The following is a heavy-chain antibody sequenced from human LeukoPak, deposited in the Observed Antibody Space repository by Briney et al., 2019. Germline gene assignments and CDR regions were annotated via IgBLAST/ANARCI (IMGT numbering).Heavy chain of an antibody. J-gene: IGHJ5*02. CDR1: GGSISSSSYY. D-gene: IGHD6-19*01. Sequence: SETLSLTCTASGGSISSSSYYWGWIRQPPGKGLEWIGSIYYSGSTYYNPSLKSRVTISVDTSKNQFSLKLSSVTAADTAVYYCARDRASGWYTGDQRFDPWGQGTLVTVSS. CDR3: ARDRASGWYTGDQRFDP. CDR2: IYYSGST. V-gene: IGHV4-39*07.